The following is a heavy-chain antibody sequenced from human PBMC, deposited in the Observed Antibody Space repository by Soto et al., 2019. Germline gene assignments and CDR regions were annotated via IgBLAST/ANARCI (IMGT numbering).Heavy chain of an antibody. CDR2: ISYDGSNK. V-gene: IGHV3-30-3*01. D-gene: IGHD2-2*01. CDR1: GFTFSSYA. Sequence: GGSLRLSCAASGFTFSSYAMHWVRQAPGKGLEWVAAISYDGSNKYYADSVKGRFTIARDNSKNTLYLQMNSLRAEDTAVYYCARGPSSLTRFDYWGQGTLVTVSS. J-gene: IGHJ4*02. CDR3: ARGPSSLTRFDY.